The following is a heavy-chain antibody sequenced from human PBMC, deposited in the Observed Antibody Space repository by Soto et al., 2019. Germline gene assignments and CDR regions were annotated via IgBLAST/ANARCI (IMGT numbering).Heavy chain of an antibody. Sequence: SETLSLTCTVSGGSISSGDYYWSWIRHPPGKGLEWIGYIAYSGNTYYNPSLKSRVTISVDTSKNQFSLRLVPVTAADTALYFCARAGYNYRFGFDYWGQGTLVTVSS. D-gene: IGHD1-1*01. CDR1: GGSISSGDYY. V-gene: IGHV4-30-4*01. CDR3: ARAGYNYRFGFDY. J-gene: IGHJ4*02. CDR2: IAYSGNT.